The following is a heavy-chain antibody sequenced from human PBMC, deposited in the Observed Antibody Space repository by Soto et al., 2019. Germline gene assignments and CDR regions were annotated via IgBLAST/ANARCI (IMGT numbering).Heavy chain of an antibody. D-gene: IGHD3-10*01. CDR3: ARREIQGTMDY. J-gene: IGHJ4*02. V-gene: IGHV4-28*01. Sequence: QVQLQESGPGLVKPSDTLSLTCAVSGYSISSSNWWGWIRQPPGKVLEWIGYIYYSGTTCYNQSLKSRVTMSVDTSKNQFPLKLTSVTAVDTSVYYCARREIQGTMDYWGQGTLVTVSS. CDR1: GYSISSSNW. CDR2: IYYSGTT.